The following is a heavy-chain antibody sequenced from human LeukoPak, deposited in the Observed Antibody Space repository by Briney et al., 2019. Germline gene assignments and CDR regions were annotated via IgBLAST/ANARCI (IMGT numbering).Heavy chain of an antibody. V-gene: IGHV3-7*01. CDR3: ARDQNDILTGYLYYYYGMDV. CDR1: GFTFSSYW. CDR2: IKQDGSEK. Sequence: GGSLRLFCAASGFTFSSYWMSWVRQAPGKGLEWVANIKQDGSEKYYVDSVKGRFTISRDNAKNSLYLQMNSLRAEDTAVYYCARDQNDILTGYLYYYYGMDVWGQGTTVTVSS. D-gene: IGHD3-9*01. J-gene: IGHJ6*02.